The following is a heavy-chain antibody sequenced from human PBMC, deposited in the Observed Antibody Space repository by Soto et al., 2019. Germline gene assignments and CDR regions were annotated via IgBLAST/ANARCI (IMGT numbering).Heavy chain of an antibody. V-gene: IGHV1-24*01. D-gene: IGHD3-10*01. Sequence: GASVKVSCKVSGYTLTELSMHWVRQAPGKGLEWMGGFDPEDGETIYAQKFQGRVTMTEDTSTDTAYMELSSLRSEDTAVYYCATAMVRGVIIMYNCFDPGGQETLVTVSS. J-gene: IGHJ5*02. CDR2: FDPEDGET. CDR3: ATAMVRGVIIMYNCFDP. CDR1: GYTLTELS.